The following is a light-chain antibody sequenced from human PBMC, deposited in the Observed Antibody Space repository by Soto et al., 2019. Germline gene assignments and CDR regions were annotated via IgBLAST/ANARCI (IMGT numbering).Light chain of an antibody. Sequence: DIVMTQSPDSLAVSLGERATINCKSSQSVSYSSNNKNYLAWYQQKPRQPPKLLIGWASTRGSGVPDRFSGSGSGTDFTLTISRLQAEDVAVYFCQQYYSSPRPFGQGTKVDIK. J-gene: IGKJ1*01. CDR1: QSVSYSSNNKNY. V-gene: IGKV4-1*01. CDR3: QQYYSSPRP. CDR2: WAS.